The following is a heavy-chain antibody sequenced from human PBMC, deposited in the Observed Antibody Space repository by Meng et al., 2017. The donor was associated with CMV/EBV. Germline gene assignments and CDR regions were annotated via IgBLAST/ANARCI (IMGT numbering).Heavy chain of an antibody. CDR2: IYHSGST. CDR1: GGSISSSNW. CDR3: ARFQLRFLELDRGGNWFDP. D-gene: IGHD3-3*01. V-gene: IGHV4-4*02. Sequence: SETLSLTCAVSGGSISSSNWWSWVRQPPGKGLEWIGEIYHSGSTNYNPSLKSRVTISVDKPKNQLSLKLSSVTAADTAVFYCARFQLRFLELDRGGNWFDPWGQGTLVTVSS. J-gene: IGHJ5*01.